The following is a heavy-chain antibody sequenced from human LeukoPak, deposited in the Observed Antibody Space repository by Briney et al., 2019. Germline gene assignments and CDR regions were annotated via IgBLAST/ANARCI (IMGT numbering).Heavy chain of an antibody. CDR2: MYPGDSDT. D-gene: IGHD5-18*01. J-gene: IGHJ4*02. V-gene: IGHV5-51*01. CDR1: GYTFTNYW. Sequence: GESLKISCQGSGYTFTNYWLGWVRQMPGKGLGWMGIMYPGDSDTRYSPSFQGQVTISADKSISTTYLQWSSLKASDTAMYYCARLVPDTDMVLDYFDYWAQGTLVTVSP. CDR3: ARLVPDTDMVLDYFDY.